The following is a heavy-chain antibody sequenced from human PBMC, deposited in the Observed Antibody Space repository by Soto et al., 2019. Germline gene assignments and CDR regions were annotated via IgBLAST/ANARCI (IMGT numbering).Heavy chain of an antibody. Sequence: APVKGPFKASGFTLTRHGISWVRQAPGQGLEWMGWISAYNGNTNYAQKLQGRVTMTTDTSTSTAYMELRSLRADDTAVYYCARDRGTVVWVWFDPWGQGTLVTVSS. CDR3: ARDRGTVVWVWFDP. CDR2: ISAYNGNT. J-gene: IGHJ5*02. CDR1: GFTLTRHG. V-gene: IGHV1-18*04. D-gene: IGHD2-15*01.